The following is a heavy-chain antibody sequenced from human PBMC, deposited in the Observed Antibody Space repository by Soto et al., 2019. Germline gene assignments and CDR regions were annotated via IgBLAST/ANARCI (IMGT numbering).Heavy chain of an antibody. V-gene: IGHV4-39*02. D-gene: IGHD1-26*01. CDR2: VYYGENT. CDR3: ARPQFSGTYHDPFKI. CDR1: GHSISSSTYY. J-gene: IGHJ3*02. Sequence: PSETLSLTCTVSGHSISSSTYYWGWLRQPPGRGLEWLGSVYYGENTYYNPSLKSRVTISVDTSKNLFSLNLSSVTAADTAMYYCARPQFSGTYHDPFKIWGPGTMVTVSS.